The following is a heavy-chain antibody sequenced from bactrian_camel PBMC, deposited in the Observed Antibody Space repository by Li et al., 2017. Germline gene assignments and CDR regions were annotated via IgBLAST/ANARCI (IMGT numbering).Heavy chain of an antibody. V-gene: IGHV3S6*01. CDR3: LTIEGGIPITTFPTCDH. CDR2: A. Sequence: HVQLVESGGGTVQAGGSLRLSCVASGSTTNSACWSWFRQGPGKEREPVANYADSVKGRFTTSRDNAKNILYLQMNNLKPEDTAVYYCLTIEGGIPITTFPTCDHWGQGTQVTVS. CDR1: GSTTNSAC. J-gene: IGHJ4*01. D-gene: IGHD2*01.